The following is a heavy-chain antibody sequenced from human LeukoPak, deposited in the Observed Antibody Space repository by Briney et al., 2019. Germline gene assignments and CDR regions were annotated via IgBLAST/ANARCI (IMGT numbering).Heavy chain of an antibody. CDR1: GITFSNHV. J-gene: IGHJ4*02. D-gene: IGHD4-17*01. CDR2: VSYDGYKK. Sequence: PGGSLRLSCEASGITFSNHVLHWVRQAPGKGLEWVGLVSYDGYKKYYADSVRGRFTISRDFYSDTLYLEMNSLRAEDTAVYYCARDRSFESATVNTFDYWGQGTLVTVSS. CDR3: ARDRSFESATVNTFDY. V-gene: IGHV3-30-3*01.